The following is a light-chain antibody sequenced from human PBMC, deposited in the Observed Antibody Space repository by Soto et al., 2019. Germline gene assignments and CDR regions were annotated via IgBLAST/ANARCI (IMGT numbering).Light chain of an antibody. CDR3: QQSYSSPQT. J-gene: IGKJ1*01. V-gene: IGKV1-39*01. Sequence: DIQMTQSPSSLSASVGDRVTITSRASQTITGNLNWYQRKPGKAPMLLIYAASSLLGGVPSRFSGSGSGTDFTLTISSLQPEDLAIYYCQQSYSSPQTFGQGTKVEIK. CDR2: AAS. CDR1: QTITGN.